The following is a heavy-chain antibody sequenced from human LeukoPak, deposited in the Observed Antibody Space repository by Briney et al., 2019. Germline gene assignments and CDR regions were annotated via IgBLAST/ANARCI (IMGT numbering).Heavy chain of an antibody. Sequence: PSETLSLTCTVSGGSISSSSYYWGWIRQPPGKGLEWIGSIYYSGSTYYNPSLKSRVTISVDTSKNQFSLKLSSATAADTAVYYCARLTMVRGVHFFDYWGQGTLVTVSS. CDR1: GGSISSSSYY. D-gene: IGHD3-10*01. V-gene: IGHV4-39*01. J-gene: IGHJ4*02. CDR3: ARLTMVRGVHFFDY. CDR2: IYYSGST.